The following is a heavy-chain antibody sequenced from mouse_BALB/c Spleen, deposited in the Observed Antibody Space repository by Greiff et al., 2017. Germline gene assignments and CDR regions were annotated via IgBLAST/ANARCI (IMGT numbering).Heavy chain of an antibody. D-gene: IGHD2-4*01. CDR3: ARQKITTGYYFDY. J-gene: IGHJ2*01. CDR2: ISSGGSYT. CDR1: GFTFSSYG. V-gene: IGHV5-6*01. Sequence: EVKLMESGGDLVKPGGSLKLSCAASGFTFSSYGMSWVRQTPDKRLEWVATISSGGSYTYYPDSVKGRFTISRDNAKNTLYLQMSSLKSEDTAMYYCARQKITTGYYFDYWGQGTTLTVSS.